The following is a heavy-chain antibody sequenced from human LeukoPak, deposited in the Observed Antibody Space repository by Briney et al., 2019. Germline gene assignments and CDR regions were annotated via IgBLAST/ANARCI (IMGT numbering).Heavy chain of an antibody. J-gene: IGHJ4*02. Sequence: SETLSLTCTVSGGSISSNNFYWGWIRQPPGKGLEWIGSIYYSGSTYYNPSLKSRVTTSVDTSKNQFSLKLSSVTAADTAVYYCARDNYYDSSGQNFDYWGQGTLVTVSS. CDR3: ARDNYYDSSGQNFDY. D-gene: IGHD3-22*01. V-gene: IGHV4-39*07. CDR2: IYYSGST. CDR1: GGSISSNNFY.